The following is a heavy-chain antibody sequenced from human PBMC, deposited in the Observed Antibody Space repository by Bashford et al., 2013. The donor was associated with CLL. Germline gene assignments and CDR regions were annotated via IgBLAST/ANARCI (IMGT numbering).Heavy chain of an antibody. CDR3: ARRELAYCSVGGGCPNWFDP. CDR1: GGSINSGSYY. D-gene: IGHD2-15*01. CDR2: IYYSGFT. V-gene: IGHV4-39*01. J-gene: IGHJ5*02. Sequence: SETLSLTCTVSGGSINSGSYYWGWIRQSPGKGLEWIGSIYYSGFTYYNPSLKSRVTISLDKSKNQFSLRLSSVTATDTAVYYCARRELAYCSVGGGCPNWFDPRGQGSTVTVSS.